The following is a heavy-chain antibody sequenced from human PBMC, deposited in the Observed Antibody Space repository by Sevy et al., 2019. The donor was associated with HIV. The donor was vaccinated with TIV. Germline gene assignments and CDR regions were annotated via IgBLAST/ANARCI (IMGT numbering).Heavy chain of an antibody. CDR1: DGSLSGYC. CDR2: INKSGIT. J-gene: IGHJ5*02. Sequence: SETLSLTCAVHDGSLSGYCWNWIRQLPGKGLEWIGEINKSGITYYNPTLKSRVTISVDTSKKQFSLKLNSVTAADTAVYFCARSPPVVVVPGAPSWFDPWGQGTLVTVSS. V-gene: IGHV4-34*01. CDR3: ARSPPVVVVPGAPSWFDP. D-gene: IGHD2-2*01.